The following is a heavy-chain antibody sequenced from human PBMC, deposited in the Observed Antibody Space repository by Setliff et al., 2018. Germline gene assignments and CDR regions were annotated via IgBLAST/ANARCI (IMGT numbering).Heavy chain of an antibody. D-gene: IGHD3-10*01. J-gene: IGHJ6*02. V-gene: IGHV1-18*01. CDR1: GFTFTYFG. Sequence: GASVKVSCKASGFTFTYFGISWVRLAPGQGLEWMGWISGHNGKTMYAQKFQDRVVMTTDTDTGTAYMELRSLRFDDPAIYYCAKEPAVSLTEAVRRSYYDYALDVWGQGTKVTVSS. CDR3: AKEPAVSLTEAVRRSYYDYALDV. CDR2: ISGHNGKT.